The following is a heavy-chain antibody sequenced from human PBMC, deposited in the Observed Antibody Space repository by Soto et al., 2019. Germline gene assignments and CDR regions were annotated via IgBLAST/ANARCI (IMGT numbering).Heavy chain of an antibody. Sequence: GGSLRLSCAASGFTFSSYAMHWVRQAPGKGLEWVAVISYDGSNKYYADSVKGRFTISRDNSKNTLYLQMNSLRAEDTAVYYCAKYPPRTGMIVVYWGQGTLVTVSS. CDR1: GFTFSSYA. D-gene: IGHD3-22*01. V-gene: IGHV3-30-3*02. CDR3: AKYPPRTGMIVVY. CDR2: ISYDGSNK. J-gene: IGHJ4*02.